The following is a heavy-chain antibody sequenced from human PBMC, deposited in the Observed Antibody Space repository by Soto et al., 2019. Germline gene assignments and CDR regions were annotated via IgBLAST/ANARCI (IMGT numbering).Heavy chain of an antibody. CDR1: GFTFSSYA. V-gene: IGHV3-23*01. Sequence: LRLSCAASGFTFSSYAMSWVRQAPGKGLEWVSAISGSGGSTYYADSVKGRFTISRDNAKNTLYLQMNSLRDEDTAVYYCARDRVVSGYPEYFQYWGQGTLVTVSS. CDR3: ARDRVVSGYPEYFQY. J-gene: IGHJ1*01. D-gene: IGHD3-22*01. CDR2: ISGSGGST.